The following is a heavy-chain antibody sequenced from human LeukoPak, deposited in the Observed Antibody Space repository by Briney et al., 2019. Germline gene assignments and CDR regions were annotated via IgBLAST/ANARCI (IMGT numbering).Heavy chain of an antibody. D-gene: IGHD2-2*01. CDR3: AKDRVVVVPAALGNDAFDI. V-gene: IGHV3-23*01. J-gene: IGHJ3*02. Sequence: GGSLRLSCAASGFTFSSYAMSWARQAPGKGLEWVSAISGSGGSTYYADSVKGRFTISRDNSKNTLYLQMNSLRAEDTAVYYCAKDRVVVVPAALGNDAFDIWGQGTMVTVSS. CDR1: GFTFSSYA. CDR2: ISGSGGST.